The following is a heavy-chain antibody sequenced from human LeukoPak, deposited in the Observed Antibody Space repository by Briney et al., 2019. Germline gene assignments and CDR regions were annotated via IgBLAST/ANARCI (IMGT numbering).Heavy chain of an antibody. CDR2: IIPILSIA. Sequence: ASVKVSCKASGGTFSSYAISWVRQAPGQGLEWMGRIIPILSIANYAQKFQGRVTITADKSTSTAYMELSSLRSEDTAVYYCARDQGIAAAGSGWFDPWGQGTLVTVSS. V-gene: IGHV1-69*04. D-gene: IGHD6-13*01. CDR3: ARDQGIAAAGSGWFDP. J-gene: IGHJ5*02. CDR1: GGTFSSYA.